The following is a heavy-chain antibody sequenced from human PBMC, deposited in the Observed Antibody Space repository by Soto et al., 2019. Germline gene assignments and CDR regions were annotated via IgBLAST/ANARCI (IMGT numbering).Heavy chain of an antibody. V-gene: IGHV4-59*01. J-gene: IGHJ6*02. CDR2: IYYSGIT. CDR1: GGSISSYY. CDR3: ARVKTAMVRGVIVPYYYYGMDV. D-gene: IGHD3-10*01. Sequence: QVQLQESGPGLVKPSETLSLTCTVSGGSISSYYWSWIWQPPGKVLEWIGYIYYSGITNYNPSLKSRVTPSVDESKKKLALQLSSVTAEDTAVYYCARVKTAMVRGVIVPYYYYGMDVWGQGTTVTVSS.